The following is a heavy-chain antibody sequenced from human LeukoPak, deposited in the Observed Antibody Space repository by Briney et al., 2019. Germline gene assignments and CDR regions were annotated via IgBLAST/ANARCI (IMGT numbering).Heavy chain of an antibody. Sequence: AASVKVSCKASGYTFTGYYMHWVRQAPGQGLEWMGWINPNSGGTNYAQKFQGRVTMTRDTSITTAYMELSRLRSDDTAVYYCATEAIVVVTARDYWYFDLWGRGTLVTVSS. D-gene: IGHD2-21*02. J-gene: IGHJ2*01. CDR2: INPNSGGT. CDR1: GYTFTGYY. V-gene: IGHV1-2*02. CDR3: ATEAIVVVTARDYWYFDL.